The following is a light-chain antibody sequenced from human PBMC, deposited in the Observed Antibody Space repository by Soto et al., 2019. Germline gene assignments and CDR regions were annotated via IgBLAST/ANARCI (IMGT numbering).Light chain of an antibody. Sequence: DIQMTQSPSSLSASVGDRVTITCRAGQTISSWLAWYQQKPGKAPKLLIYKASTLKSGVPSRFSGSGFGTDFTLTINSLQPEDFATYYCLLDYAYFWAFGQGTKVDIK. V-gene: IGKV1-5*03. CDR2: KAS. CDR3: LLDYAYFWA. CDR1: QTISSW. J-gene: IGKJ1*01.